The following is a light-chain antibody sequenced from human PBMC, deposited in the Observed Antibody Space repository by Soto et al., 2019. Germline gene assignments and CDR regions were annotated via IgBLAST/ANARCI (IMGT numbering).Light chain of an antibody. J-gene: IGKJ1*01. Sequence: PGERATLSCRSSQSVSSSYLAWYQQKPGQAPRLLIYGASSRATGIPYRFSGSGSGTDFTLTISRLEPEDFAVYYCQQDGSSPRTFGQWTKVEI. CDR1: QSVSSSY. CDR2: GAS. V-gene: IGKV3-20*01. CDR3: QQDGSSPRT.